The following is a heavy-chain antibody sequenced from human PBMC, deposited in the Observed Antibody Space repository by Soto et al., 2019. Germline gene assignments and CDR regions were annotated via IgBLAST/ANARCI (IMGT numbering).Heavy chain of an antibody. CDR2: ISYDGSNK. CDR3: AASAHGSGGSSLGY. Sequence: QVQLVESGGGVVQPGRSLRLSCAASGFIFSIYGMHWVRQAPGKGLEWVAVISYDGSNKDYADSAKGRFTISRDNSKNTLYLQMHSLRAEDTAVYYCAASAHGSGGSSLGYWGQGTLVTVSS. V-gene: IGHV3-30*03. CDR1: GFIFSIYG. D-gene: IGHD2-15*01. J-gene: IGHJ4*02.